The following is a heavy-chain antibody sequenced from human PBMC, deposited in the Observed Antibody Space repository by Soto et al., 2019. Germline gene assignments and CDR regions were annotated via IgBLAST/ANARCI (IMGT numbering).Heavy chain of an antibody. CDR2: ISGGGGGT. D-gene: IGHD6-6*01. J-gene: IGHJ6*02. CDR3: AKDRPLYDYYEGMDV. CDR1: GFTFSSYA. V-gene: IGHV3-23*01. Sequence: GGSLRLSCATSGFTFSSYAMSWVRQAPGKGLEWVSSISGGGGGTYYADSVKGRFTISRDNSKNTLYLQMNSLRAEDTAVYYCAKDRPLYDYYEGMDVWGQGTTVTVSS.